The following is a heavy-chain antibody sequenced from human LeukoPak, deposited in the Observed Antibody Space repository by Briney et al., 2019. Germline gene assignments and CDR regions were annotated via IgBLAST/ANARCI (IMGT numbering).Heavy chain of an antibody. Sequence: GGSLRLSCAASGFTFSSYAMNWVRQAPGKGLEWVSAISGGGGTTYYADSVKGRFTISRDNSKNTLFLQTNSLRAEDTAVYYCAKSGYSSGWFRAFDIWGQGTLVTVSS. CDR3: AKSGYSSGWFRAFDI. CDR2: ISGGGGTT. J-gene: IGHJ3*02. CDR1: GFTFSSYA. V-gene: IGHV3-23*01. D-gene: IGHD6-19*01.